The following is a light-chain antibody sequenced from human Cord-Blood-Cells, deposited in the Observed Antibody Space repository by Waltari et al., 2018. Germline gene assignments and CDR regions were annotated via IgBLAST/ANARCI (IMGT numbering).Light chain of an antibody. J-gene: IGLJ2*01. CDR2: GNS. CDR1: SSNIGAGYD. CDR3: QSYDSSLSGSV. Sequence: QSVLTQPPSVSGAPGQRVTISCTGSSSNIGAGYDVPWYQQLPGTAPKLLIYGNSNRPSGVPDRCAGSKCGTSASLAITGLQAEDEADYYCQSYDSSLSGSVFGGGTKLTVL. V-gene: IGLV1-40*01.